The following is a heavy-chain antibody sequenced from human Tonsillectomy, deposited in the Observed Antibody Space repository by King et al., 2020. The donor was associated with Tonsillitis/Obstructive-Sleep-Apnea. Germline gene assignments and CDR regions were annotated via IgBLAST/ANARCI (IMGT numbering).Heavy chain of an antibody. CDR2: INSDGSST. V-gene: IGHV3-74*01. CDR1: GFTFSNYW. D-gene: IGHD6-13*01. J-gene: IGHJ4*02. CDR3: ARDRSSSWYMVGYFDY. Sequence: EVQLVESGGGLVQPGGSLRLSCAASGFTFSNYWMHWVRQAPGKGLVWVSRINSDGSSTSYADSAKGRFTISRDNAKNTLYLQMNSLRAEDTAVYYCARDRSSSWYMVGYFDYWGQGTLVTVSS.